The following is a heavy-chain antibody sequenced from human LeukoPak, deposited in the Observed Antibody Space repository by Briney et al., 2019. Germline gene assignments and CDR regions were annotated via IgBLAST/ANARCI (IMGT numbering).Heavy chain of an antibody. CDR1: GGSISSGGYY. CDR2: ISGSGGNT. Sequence: ETLSLTCTVSGGSISSGGYYWSWVRQPPGKGLNWVSSISGSGGNTFYADSVKGRFTISRDNSKNTLYLQMNSLRAEDTAVYYCARDWPSEWQHLPDYDAVDIWGQGTMVTVSS. J-gene: IGHJ3*02. V-gene: IGHV3-23*01. D-gene: IGHD6-13*01. CDR3: ARDWPSEWQHLPDYDAVDI.